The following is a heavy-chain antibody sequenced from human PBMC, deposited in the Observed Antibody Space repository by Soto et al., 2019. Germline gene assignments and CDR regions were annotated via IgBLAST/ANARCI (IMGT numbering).Heavy chain of an antibody. Sequence: QVQLVQSGADVKKPGSSVKVSCKASGGTFSNYPISWVRQAPGQGLEWMGGIIPIFGTVNYAQKFQGRVTITADESTSTAYMELSSPRSEDTAVYYCARGNHRWLQLWYFDLWGRGTLVTVSS. J-gene: IGHJ2*01. CDR3: ARGNHRWLQLWYFDL. D-gene: IGHD5-12*01. V-gene: IGHV1-69*12. CDR1: GGTFSNYP. CDR2: IIPIFGTV.